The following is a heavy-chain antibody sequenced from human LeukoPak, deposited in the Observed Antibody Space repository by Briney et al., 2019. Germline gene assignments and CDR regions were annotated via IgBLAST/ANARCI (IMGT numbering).Heavy chain of an antibody. V-gene: IGHV1-46*01. Sequence: ASVKVPCKASGSTFTSYYMHWVGQAPGQGLEGMGMINPSGGRTSYAQKFQGRVTMTRDTSTSTVYMELSSLRSEDTAVYYCARDLEALIDYWGQGTLVTVSS. CDR1: GSTFTSYY. CDR3: ARDLEALIDY. CDR2: INPSGGRT. D-gene: IGHD3-3*02. J-gene: IGHJ4*02.